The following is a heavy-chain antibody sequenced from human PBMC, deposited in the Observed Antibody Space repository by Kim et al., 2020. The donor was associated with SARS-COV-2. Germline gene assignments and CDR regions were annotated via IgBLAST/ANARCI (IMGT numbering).Heavy chain of an antibody. V-gene: IGHV4-34*01. J-gene: IGHJ4*02. D-gene: IGHD1-7*01. CDR3: ARGEYNWNWGAPYYFDY. Sequence: LKSRVTISVDTSKDQFSLKLRSVTAADTAGYYCARGEYNWNWGAPYYFDYWGQGTLVTVSS.